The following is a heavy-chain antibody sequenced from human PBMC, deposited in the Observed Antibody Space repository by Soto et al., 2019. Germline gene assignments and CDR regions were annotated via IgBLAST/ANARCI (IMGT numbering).Heavy chain of an antibody. Sequence: PGGSLRLSCAASGFTFSSYGMHWVGRAPGKGLEWVAVISYDGSNKYYADSVKCRFTISRDNSKNTLYLQMNSLRAEDTAVYYCAKDLTKGATTFYFDYWGQGTLVTVSS. J-gene: IGHJ4*02. CDR2: ISYDGSNK. CDR3: AKDLTKGATTFYFDY. V-gene: IGHV3-30*18. CDR1: GFTFSSYG. D-gene: IGHD1-26*01.